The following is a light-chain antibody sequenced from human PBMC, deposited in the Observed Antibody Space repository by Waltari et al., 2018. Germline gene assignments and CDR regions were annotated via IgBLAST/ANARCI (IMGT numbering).Light chain of an antibody. Sequence: QAALTQPASGLGVPGRSLTIPCTGTSRGDGNCKRVSWYQQHPGKATKLMIYAVSKGTPWVSDRFSCATSGDIAFLTISGLQPEDAAEYFCSSYAGSSKGVFGGGTKVTVL. CDR3: SSYAGSSKGV. CDR1: SRGDGNCKR. CDR2: AVS. V-gene: IGLV2-23*02. J-gene: IGLJ2*01.